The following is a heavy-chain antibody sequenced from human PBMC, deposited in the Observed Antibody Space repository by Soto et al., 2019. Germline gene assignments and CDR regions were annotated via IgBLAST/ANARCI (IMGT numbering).Heavy chain of an antibody. J-gene: IGHJ4*02. Sequence: QVQLVESGGGVVQPGRSLRLSCAASGFTFSSYGMHWVRQAPGKGLEWVAVISYDGSNKYYADSVKGRFTISRDNSKNTLYLQMNSLRAEDTAVYYCARIGYSGYELLDYWGQGTLVTVSS. V-gene: IGHV3-30*03. CDR3: ARIGYSGYELLDY. D-gene: IGHD5-12*01. CDR2: ISYDGSNK. CDR1: GFTFSSYG.